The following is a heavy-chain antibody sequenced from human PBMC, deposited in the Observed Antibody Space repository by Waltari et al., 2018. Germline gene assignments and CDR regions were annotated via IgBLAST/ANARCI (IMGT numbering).Heavy chain of an antibody. J-gene: IGHJ4*02. CDR3: TTDRRRGYDPQFDY. D-gene: IGHD5-12*01. V-gene: IGHV3-15*01. CDR2: IRSKADGGTI. Sequence: GRIRSKADGGTIDYAAPVKGRFTISRDDSKTTLYMQLNSLKDEDTAVYYCTTDRRRGYDPQFDYWGQGTLVTVSS.